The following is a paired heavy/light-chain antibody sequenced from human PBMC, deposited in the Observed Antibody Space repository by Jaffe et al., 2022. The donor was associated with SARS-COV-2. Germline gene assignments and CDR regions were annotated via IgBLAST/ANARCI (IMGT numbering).Heavy chain of an antibody. CDR1: GGSVSSSSYY. J-gene: IGHJ5*02. D-gene: IGHD2-2*01. Sequence: QLQLQESGPGLVKPSETLSLTCTVSGGSVSSSSYYWGWIRQPPGKGLEWIGIIYYSGSTYYNPSLQSRVTISVDTSKNQFSLKLSSVTAADTAVYYCARRRVPAASGWFDPWGQGTLVTVSS. CDR3: ARRRVPAASGWFDP. V-gene: IGHV4-39*01. CDR2: IYYSGST.
Light chain of an antibody. CDR3: QQHGSSPHT. Sequence: EIVLTQSPGTLSLSPGERATLSCRASQSVDSSYLAWYQQKPGQAPRLLIYGASSRAAGIPGRFSGSGSGTDFTLTITRLEPEDFAVYNCQQHGSSPHTFGQGTKLEIK. CDR1: QSVDSSY. CDR2: GAS. J-gene: IGKJ2*01. V-gene: IGKV3-20*01.